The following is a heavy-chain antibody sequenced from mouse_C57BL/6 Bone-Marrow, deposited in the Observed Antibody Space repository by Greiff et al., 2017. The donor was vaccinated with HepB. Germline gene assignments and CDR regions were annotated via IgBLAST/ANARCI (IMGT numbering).Heavy chain of an antibody. J-gene: IGHJ4*01. V-gene: IGHV7-3*01. CDR2: IRNKANGYTT. CDR3: ARYPRWLLRYYYAMDY. D-gene: IGHD2-3*01. Sequence: EVQLQESGGGLVQPGGSLSLSCAASGFTFTDYYMSWVRQPPGKALEWLGFIRNKANGYTTEYSASVKGRFTISRDNSQSILYLQMNALRAEDSATYYCARYPRWLLRYYYAMDYWGQGTSVTVSS. CDR1: GFTFTDYY.